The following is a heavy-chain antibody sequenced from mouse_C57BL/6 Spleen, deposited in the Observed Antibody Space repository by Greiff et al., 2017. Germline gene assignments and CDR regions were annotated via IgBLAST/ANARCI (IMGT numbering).Heavy chain of an antibody. V-gene: IGHV5-6*01. CDR1: GFTFSSYG. D-gene: IGHD1-1*01. CDR3: ARHGEEDYYGSSLFDY. Sequence: EVKLVESGGDLVKPGGSLKLSCAASGFTFSSYGMSWVRQTPDKRLEWVATISSGGSYTYYPDSVKGRFTISRDKAKNTLYLQMCSLKSEDTAMYYCARHGEEDYYGSSLFDYWGQGTTLTVSS. CDR2: ISSGGSYT. J-gene: IGHJ2*01.